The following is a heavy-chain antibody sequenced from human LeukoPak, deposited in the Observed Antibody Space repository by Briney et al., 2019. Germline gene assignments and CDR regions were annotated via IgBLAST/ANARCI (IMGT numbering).Heavy chain of an antibody. CDR1: GGSISSSSYY. CDR2: IYYSGST. J-gene: IGHJ5*02. CDR3: ARRRAYSSGWSASWFDP. Sequence: SETLSLTCTASGGSISSSSYYWGWLRQPPGKGLEWIGSIYYSGSTYYNPALKSRVTISVDTSKNQFSLKLSSVTAADTAVYYCARRRAYSSGWSASWFDPWGQGTLVTVSS. D-gene: IGHD6-19*01. V-gene: IGHV4-39*01.